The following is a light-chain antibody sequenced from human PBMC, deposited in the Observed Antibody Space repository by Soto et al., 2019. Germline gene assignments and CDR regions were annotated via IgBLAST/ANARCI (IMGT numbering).Light chain of an antibody. J-gene: IGLJ2*01. CDR2: EDN. Sequence: NFMLTHPHSVSESPGKTVTSSCTRSSGSIASNYVQWYQQRPGSAPTTVIYEDNQRPSGVPDRFSGSIDSSSNSASLTISGLKTEDEADYFCQSYDSSNQVFGGGTKLTVL. V-gene: IGLV6-57*04. CDR3: QSYDSSNQV. CDR1: SGSIASNY.